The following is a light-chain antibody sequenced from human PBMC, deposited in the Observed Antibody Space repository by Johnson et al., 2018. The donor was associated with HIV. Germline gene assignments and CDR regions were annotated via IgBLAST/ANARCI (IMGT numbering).Light chain of an antibody. J-gene: IGLJ1*01. CDR1: SSNIGNNY. CDR2: ENN. Sequence: QSILTQPPSVSAAPGQKVTISCSGSSSNIGNNYVSWYQQLPGTAPKLLIYENNKRPSGIPDRFSGSKSGTSATLGITGLQTGDEADYYCGTWDGSRSASYVFGTGTQVTVI. V-gene: IGLV1-51*02. CDR3: GTWDGSRSASYV.